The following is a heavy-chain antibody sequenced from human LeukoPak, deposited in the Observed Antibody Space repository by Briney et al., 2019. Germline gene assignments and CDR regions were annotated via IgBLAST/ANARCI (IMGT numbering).Heavy chain of an antibody. Sequence: AGGSLRLSCAASEFTFSNYGMHWVRQAPGKGLVWVSRINSDGSSTTYADSVKGRFTISRDNAKNTLYLQMNSLRAEDTAVYYCARDGVEFYNWFDPWGQGTLVTVSS. CDR2: INSDGSST. J-gene: IGHJ5*02. V-gene: IGHV3-74*01. D-gene: IGHD2-21*01. CDR1: EFTFSNYG. CDR3: ARDGVEFYNWFDP.